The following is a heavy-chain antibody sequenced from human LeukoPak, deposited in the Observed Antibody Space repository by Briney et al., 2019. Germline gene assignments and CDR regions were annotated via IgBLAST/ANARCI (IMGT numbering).Heavy chain of an antibody. CDR2: IYYSGST. J-gene: IGHJ4*02. Sequence: SETLSLTCTVSGGSISSSSYYWGWIRQPPGKGLEWIGSIYYSGSTYYNPSLKSRVTISVDTSKNQFSLKLSSVTAADTAVYYCARGNYGSGSYVLDYWGQGTLVTVSS. CDR3: ARGNYGSGSYVLDY. V-gene: IGHV4-39*07. CDR1: GGSISSSSYY. D-gene: IGHD3-10*01.